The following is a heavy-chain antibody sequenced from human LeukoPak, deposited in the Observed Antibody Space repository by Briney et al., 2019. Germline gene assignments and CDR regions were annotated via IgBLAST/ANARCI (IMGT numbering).Heavy chain of an antibody. D-gene: IGHD5-12*01. CDR2: INPNSGGT. V-gene: IGHV1-2*02. CDR3: ARTYSGYDSELDY. CDR1: SYTFTNYA. J-gene: IGHJ4*02. Sequence: GASVKVSCKASSYTFTNYAFTWVRQAPGQGLEWMGWINPNSGGTNYAQKFQGRVTMTRDTSISTAYMELSRLRSDDTAVYYCARTYSGYDSELDYWGQGTLVTVSS.